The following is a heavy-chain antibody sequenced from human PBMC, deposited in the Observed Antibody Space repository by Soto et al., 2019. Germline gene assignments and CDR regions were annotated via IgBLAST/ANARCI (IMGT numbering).Heavy chain of an antibody. D-gene: IGHD4-17*01. Sequence: PSETLSLTCAVYGGSFSGYYWTWIRQPPGTGLEWIGEINHSGSTNYNPSLKSRVTISVDTSNNQFSLKVNSVTASDTAVYYCSRRQVGDYGHWFDSWGQGILVTVSS. V-gene: IGHV4-34*01. CDR3: SRRQVGDYGHWFDS. CDR1: GGSFSGYY. CDR2: INHSGST. J-gene: IGHJ5*01.